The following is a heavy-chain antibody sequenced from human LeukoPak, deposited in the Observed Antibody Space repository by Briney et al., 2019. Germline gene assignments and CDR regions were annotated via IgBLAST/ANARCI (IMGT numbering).Heavy chain of an antibody. CDR1: GGTFSSYA. Sequence: SVKVSCKASGGTFSSYAISWVRQAPGQGLEWMGGIIPIFGTANYAQKFQGRVTITTDESTSTAYMELSSLRSEDTAVYYCARDEPREGRDFYYYCMDVWGKGTTVTVSS. CDR2: IIPIFGTA. CDR3: ARDEPREGRDFYYYCMDV. V-gene: IGHV1-69*05. J-gene: IGHJ6*03.